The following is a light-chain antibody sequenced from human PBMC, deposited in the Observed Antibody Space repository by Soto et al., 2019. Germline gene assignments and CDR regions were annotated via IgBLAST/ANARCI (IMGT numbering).Light chain of an antibody. Sequence: DIQMTQSPSTLSASVGDRVTITCRASQTISSWLAWYQQKPGKAPKLLIYDASTLESGVPSRFSGSGSGTEFTLTISSLQPDDFVIYYCQQYDSYPRTFGQGTKVDIK. CDR3: QQYDSYPRT. CDR2: DAS. J-gene: IGKJ1*01. CDR1: QTISSW. V-gene: IGKV1-5*01.